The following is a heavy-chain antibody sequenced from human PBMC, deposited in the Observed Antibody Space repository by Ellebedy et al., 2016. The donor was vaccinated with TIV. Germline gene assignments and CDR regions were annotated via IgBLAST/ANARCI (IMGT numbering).Heavy chain of an antibody. J-gene: IGHJ6*02. Sequence: GGSLRLSCAASGFTVSSNYMSWVRQAPGKGLEWVSVIYSGGSTYYADSVKGRFTISRDNSKNTLYLQMNSLRAEDTAVYYCARSPVVVTVRDYGMDVWGQGTTVTVSS. CDR1: GFTVSSNY. V-gene: IGHV3-53*01. CDR2: IYSGGST. D-gene: IGHD2-21*02. CDR3: ARSPVVVTVRDYGMDV.